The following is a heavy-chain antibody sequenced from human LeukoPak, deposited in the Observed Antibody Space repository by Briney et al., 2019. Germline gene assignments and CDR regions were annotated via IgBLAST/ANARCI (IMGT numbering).Heavy chain of an antibody. J-gene: IGHJ2*01. D-gene: IGHD4-23*01. CDR2: IYYSGST. CDR3: ARVRRGNSVFDL. V-gene: IGHV4-59*01. Sequence: TSETLSLTCTVSGGSISSYYRSWIRQPPGKGLEWIGYIYYSGSTNYNPSLKSRVTISVDTSKNQFSLKLSSVTAADTAVYYCARVRRGNSVFDLWGRGTLVTVSS. CDR1: GGSISSYY.